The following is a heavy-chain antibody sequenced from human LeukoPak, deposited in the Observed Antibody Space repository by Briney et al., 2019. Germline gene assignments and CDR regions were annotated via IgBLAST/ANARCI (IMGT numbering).Heavy chain of an antibody. V-gene: IGHV1-2*02. D-gene: IGHD5-24*01. Sequence: ASVKVSCKASGYTFTGYYMHWVRQAPGQGLEWMGWINPNSGGTNFAQKFQGRVTMTRDTSISTAYMELSRLRSDDTAVYYCARLIESEAATTFDYWGQGTLVTVSS. CDR3: ARLIESEAATTFDY. J-gene: IGHJ4*02. CDR1: GYTFTGYY. CDR2: INPNSGGT.